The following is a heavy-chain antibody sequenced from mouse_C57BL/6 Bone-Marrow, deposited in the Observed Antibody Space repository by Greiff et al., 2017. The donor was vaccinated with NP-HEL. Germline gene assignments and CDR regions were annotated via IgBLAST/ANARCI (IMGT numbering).Heavy chain of an antibody. CDR2: INPNNGGT. CDR3: ARRVVTTWNGFAY. J-gene: IGHJ3*01. CDR1: GYTFTDYY. D-gene: IGHD2-2*01. V-gene: IGHV1-26*01. Sequence: EVQVVESGPELVKPGASVKISCKASGYTFTDYYMNWVKQSHGKSLEWIGDINPNNGGTSYNQKFKGKATLTVDKSSSTAYMELRSLTSEDSAVYYCARRVVTTWNGFAYWGQGTLVTVSA.